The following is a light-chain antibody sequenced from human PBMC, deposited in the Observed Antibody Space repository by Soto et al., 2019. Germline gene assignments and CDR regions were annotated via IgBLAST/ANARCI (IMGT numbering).Light chain of an antibody. CDR3: CSYAGGSTLYV. Sequence: QSVLTQLASVSGSPGQSITISCTGTSSDVGSYYLVSWYQQHPGKAPKLMIYEGSKRPSGVSNRFSGSKSGNTASLTISGLQAEDEADYYCCSYAGGSTLYVFGTGTKLTVL. CDR2: EGS. CDR1: SSDVGSYYL. V-gene: IGLV2-23*01. J-gene: IGLJ1*01.